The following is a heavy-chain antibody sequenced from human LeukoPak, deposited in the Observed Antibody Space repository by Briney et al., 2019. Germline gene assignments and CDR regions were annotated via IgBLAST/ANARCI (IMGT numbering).Heavy chain of an antibody. Sequence: PSETLSLTCTVPGGSISSYYWNWIRQPPGKGLEWIGYIYYSGSTNYNPSLKSRVTISVDTSKNQFSLKLSSVTAADTAVYYCARREAGYDYWGQGTLVTVSS. V-gene: IGHV4-59*01. D-gene: IGHD6-13*01. CDR1: GGSISSYY. CDR2: IYYSGST. CDR3: ARREAGYDY. J-gene: IGHJ4*02.